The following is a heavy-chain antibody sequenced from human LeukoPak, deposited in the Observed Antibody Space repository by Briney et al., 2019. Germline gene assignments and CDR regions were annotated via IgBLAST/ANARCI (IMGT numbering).Heavy chain of an antibody. V-gene: IGHV1-69*04. CDR2: IIPILGIA. J-gene: IGHJ4*02. Sequence: SVKVSCKASGYTFTGYHMHWVRQAPGQGLEWMGRIIPILGIANYAQKFQGRVTITADKSTSTAYMELSSLRSEDTAVYYCARAHYYGSGSYDYWGQGTLVTVSS. CDR3: ARAHYYGSGSYDY. CDR1: GYTFTGYH. D-gene: IGHD3-10*01.